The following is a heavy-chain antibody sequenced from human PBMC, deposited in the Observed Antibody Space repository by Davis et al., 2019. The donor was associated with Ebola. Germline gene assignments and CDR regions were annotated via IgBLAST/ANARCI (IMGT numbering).Heavy chain of an antibody. CDR2: ISSGGGAP. V-gene: IGHV3-48*02. CDR3: ARGTHGGSSSGWVYYYYGMDV. Sequence: GESLKISCAASGFTFSTYAMGWVRQAPGKGLEWVSDISSGGGAPYYADSVKGRFTISRDNAKNSLYLQMNSLRDEDTAVYYCARGTHGGSSSGWVYYYYGMDVWGKGTTVTVSS. J-gene: IGHJ6*04. D-gene: IGHD6-6*01. CDR1: GFTFSTYA.